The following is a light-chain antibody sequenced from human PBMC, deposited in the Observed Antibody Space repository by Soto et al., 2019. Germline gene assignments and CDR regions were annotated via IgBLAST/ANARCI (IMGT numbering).Light chain of an antibody. V-gene: IGKV3-20*01. Sequence: EIVLAQSPGTLSLSPGERATLSCRASQSVSSNSLAWYQQKPGQAPRLLIYGASSRATGIPDRFSGSGSGTDFTLTISRLEPEDFAVYYCQEYGSSPPTFGQGIKVDIK. CDR2: GAS. J-gene: IGKJ1*01. CDR3: QEYGSSPPT. CDR1: QSVSSNS.